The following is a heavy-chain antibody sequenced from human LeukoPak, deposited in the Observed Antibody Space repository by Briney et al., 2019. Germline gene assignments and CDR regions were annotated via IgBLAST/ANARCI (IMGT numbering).Heavy chain of an antibody. CDR1: GYTFTSYG. Sequence: ASVKVSCKASGYTFTSYGISWVRQAPGQGLEWMGWISTYNGNTNYAQNLQGRVTMTTDTSTSTAYMELRSLRSDDTAVYYCARDPEDIVVVVAATPYFDYWGQGALVTVSS. CDR2: ISTYNGNT. V-gene: IGHV1-18*01. D-gene: IGHD2-15*01. CDR3: ARDPEDIVVVVAATPYFDY. J-gene: IGHJ4*02.